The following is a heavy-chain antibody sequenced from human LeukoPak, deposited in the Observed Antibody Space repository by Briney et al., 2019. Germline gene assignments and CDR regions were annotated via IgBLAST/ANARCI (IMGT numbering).Heavy chain of an antibody. V-gene: IGHV4-59*08. Sequence: SSETLSLTCTVSGGSISSYYWSWIRQPPGKGLEWIGYIYYSGSTNYNPSLKSRVTISVDTSKNQFSLKLSSVTAADTAVYYCARRAAAGRTPFDYWGQGTLVTVSS. J-gene: IGHJ4*02. D-gene: IGHD6-13*01. CDR2: IYYSGST. CDR3: ARRAAAGRTPFDY. CDR1: GGSISSYY.